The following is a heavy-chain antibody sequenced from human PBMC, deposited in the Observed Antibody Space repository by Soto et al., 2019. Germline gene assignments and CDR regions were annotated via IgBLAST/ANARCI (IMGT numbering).Heavy chain of an antibody. CDR3: AREVALAGSRTVDY. CDR1: GFTFNNYA. Sequence: GGSLRLSCAASGFTFNNYALHWVRQAPGKGLEWVALLSYDGNSKYYADSVKGRFTISRDNSRNTLYLQVNSLRAEDAAVYFFAREVALAGSRTVDYWGQETLVTVSS. J-gene: IGHJ4*02. V-gene: IGHV3-30*04. D-gene: IGHD6-13*01. CDR2: LSYDGNSK.